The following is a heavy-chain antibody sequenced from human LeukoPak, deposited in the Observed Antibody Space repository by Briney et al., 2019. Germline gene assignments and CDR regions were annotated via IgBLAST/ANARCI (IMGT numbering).Heavy chain of an antibody. CDR2: ISYDGANK. CDR3: ARRDRSDQTDYYYYYYMDL. V-gene: IGHV3-30*04. CDR1: GFTFSSYA. Sequence: GGSLRLSCAASGFTFSSYAMSWVRQAPGKGLEWVTFISYDGANKYYTDSVKGRFTISRDNSENSLYLQMNSLRAEDTAVYYCARRDRSDQTDYYYYYYMDLWGKGTTVTVSS. D-gene: IGHD3-22*01. J-gene: IGHJ6*03.